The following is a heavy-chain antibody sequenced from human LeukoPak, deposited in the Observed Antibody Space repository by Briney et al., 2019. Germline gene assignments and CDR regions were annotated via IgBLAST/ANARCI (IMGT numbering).Heavy chain of an antibody. D-gene: IGHD2-21*01. J-gene: IGHJ5*02. CDR3: ARGGEGFDP. CDR2: ISYSGST. V-gene: IGHV4-39*01. CDR1: GGSIISATYY. Sequence: SETLSLTCAVSGGSIISATYYWAWGRQPPGKGLECIGSISYSGSTYYNPSLKSQIPISVDTSQNQFSLKLSSLPAEDTAVYYCARGGEGFDPWGQGTLVTVSS.